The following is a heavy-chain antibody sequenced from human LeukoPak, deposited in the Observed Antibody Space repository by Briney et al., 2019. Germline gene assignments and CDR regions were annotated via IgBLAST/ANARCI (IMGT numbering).Heavy chain of an antibody. CDR2: ISVSGGST. CDR3: AKDPEDYDILIGYYRSDAYFQH. CDR1: RFTFISYA. J-gene: IGHJ1*01. V-gene: IGHV3-23*01. Sequence: GGPLRLSCAASRFTFISYAVSWVRQAPGEGLEWVSAISVSGGSTYYADSVKGRFTVSRDNSKNTLYLQMNSLGAEDTAVYYCAKDPEDYDILIGYYRSDAYFQHWGQGTLVTVSS. D-gene: IGHD3-9*01.